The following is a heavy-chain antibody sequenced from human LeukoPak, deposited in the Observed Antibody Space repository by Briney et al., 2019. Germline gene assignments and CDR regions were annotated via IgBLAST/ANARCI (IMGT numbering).Heavy chain of an antibody. D-gene: IGHD3-22*01. J-gene: IGHJ4*02. CDR3: ARQDYYDSSGYPDY. CDR2: IYYSGRT. CDR1: GGSIRSSY. V-gene: IGHV4-59*08. Sequence: SETLSLTCTVSGGSIRSSYWSWIRQPPGKGLEWIGYIYYSGRTNYNPSLKSRVTISVDTSKNQFSLKLCSVTAADTAVYYCARQDYYDSSGYPDYWGQGTLVTVSS.